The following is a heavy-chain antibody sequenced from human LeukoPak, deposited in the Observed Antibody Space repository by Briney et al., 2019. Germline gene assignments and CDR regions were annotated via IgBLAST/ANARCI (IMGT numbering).Heavy chain of an antibody. Sequence: PSETLSLTCTVSGGSISSGGYYWSWIRQPPGKGLEWIGYIYYIGSTNYNPSLKSRVTISVDTSKNQFSLKLSSVTAADTAMYYCARERVIGAGDYFDYWGQGTLVTVSS. V-gene: IGHV4-61*08. D-gene: IGHD3-16*02. CDR1: GGSISSGGYY. J-gene: IGHJ4*02. CDR2: IYYIGST. CDR3: ARERVIGAGDYFDY.